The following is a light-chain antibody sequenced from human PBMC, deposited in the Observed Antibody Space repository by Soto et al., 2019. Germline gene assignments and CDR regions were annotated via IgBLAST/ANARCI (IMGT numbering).Light chain of an antibody. V-gene: IGKV3D-15*01. CDR1: QSVSSN. Sequence: EIVMTQSPATLSVSPGERATLSCRASQSVSSNLAWYQQKPGQAPRLLIYDASTRATGIPARFSGSGSGTEFTLPITILQSEAFAIYYCQHYNNWPPGITCGLGPRLEIK. CDR3: QHYNNWPPGIT. CDR2: DAS. J-gene: IGKJ5*01.